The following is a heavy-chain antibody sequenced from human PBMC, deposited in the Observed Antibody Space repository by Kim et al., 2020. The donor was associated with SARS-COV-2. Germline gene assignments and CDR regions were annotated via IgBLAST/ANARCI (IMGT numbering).Heavy chain of an antibody. CDR3: ARGVNWLVLWEYYFDY. V-gene: IGHV4-34*01. CDR1: GGSFSGYY. J-gene: IGHJ4*02. CDR2: INHSGST. Sequence: SETLSLTCAVYGGSFSGYYWSWIRQPPGKGLEWIGEINHSGSTNYNPSLKSRVTISVDTSKNQFSLKLSSVTAADTAVYYCARGVNWLVLWEYYFDYWGQGTLVTVSS. D-gene: IGHD1-26*01.